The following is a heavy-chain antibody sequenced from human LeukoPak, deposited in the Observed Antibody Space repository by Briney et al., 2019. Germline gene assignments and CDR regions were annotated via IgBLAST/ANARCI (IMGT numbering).Heavy chain of an antibody. CDR3: ARANRDYGDYVAVKLDY. D-gene: IGHD4-17*01. V-gene: IGHV1-46*01. CDR1: GYTFTSYY. CDR2: INPSGGST. J-gene: IGHJ4*02. Sequence: ASVKVSFKASGYTFTSYYMHWVRQAPGQGLEWMGIINPSGGSTSYAQKFQGRVTMTRDTSTSTVYMELSSLRSEDTAVYYCARANRDYGDYVAVKLDYWGQGTLVTVSS.